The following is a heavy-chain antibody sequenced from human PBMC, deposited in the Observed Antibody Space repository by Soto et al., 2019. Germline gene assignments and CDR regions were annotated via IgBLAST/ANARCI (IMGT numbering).Heavy chain of an antibody. Sequence: GGSLRLSCAASGFTFSSYSMNWVRQAPGKGLEWVSSISSSSYIYYADSVKGRFTISRDNAKNSLYLQMNSLRAEDTAVYYCARDFTGSYYKSTQYYFDYWGQGTLVTVSS. CDR3: ARDFTGSYYKSTQYYFDY. J-gene: IGHJ4*02. V-gene: IGHV3-21*01. CDR1: GFTFSSYS. CDR2: ISSSSYI. D-gene: IGHD3-10*01.